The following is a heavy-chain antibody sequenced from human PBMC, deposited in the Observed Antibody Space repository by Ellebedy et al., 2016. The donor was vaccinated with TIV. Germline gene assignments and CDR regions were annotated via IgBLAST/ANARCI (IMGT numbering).Heavy chain of an antibody. V-gene: IGHV3-7*02. CDR3: ARWYDDSWTGFYT. J-gene: IGHJ5*02. D-gene: IGHD3-3*01. Sequence: GESLKISCAASGFSFSRYWMTWVRQAPGKGLEWVANIKYDGSETYYGDSVKGRFTISRDNARKSLYLQMDSLRAEDTAVYYCARWYDDSWTGFYTWGQGTQVTVSS. CDR2: IKYDGSET. CDR1: GFSFSRYW.